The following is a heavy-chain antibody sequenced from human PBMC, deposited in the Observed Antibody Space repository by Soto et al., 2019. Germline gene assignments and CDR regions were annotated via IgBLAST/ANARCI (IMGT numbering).Heavy chain of an antibody. J-gene: IGHJ4*02. V-gene: IGHV3-23*01. CDR2: ISGSAGST. D-gene: IGHD2-2*01. Sequence: EVQLLESGGGLVQPGGSLRLSCTGSGFTFNSYAMTWVRQAPGKGLEWVSAISGSAGSTYYADSVKGRFTIPRDNPKNALYLQSNSLRAEDTAVYYCAKDRFYNYIVVVPAAMLSYFDYWGQGTLVTVSS. CDR3: AKDRFYNYIVVVPAAMLSYFDY. CDR1: GFTFNSYA.